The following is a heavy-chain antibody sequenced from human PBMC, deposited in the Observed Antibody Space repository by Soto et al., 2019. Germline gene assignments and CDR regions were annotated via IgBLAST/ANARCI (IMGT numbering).Heavy chain of an antibody. D-gene: IGHD3-22*01. Sequence: EVQLLESGGGLVQPGGSLRLSCAASGFTFSSYAMSWVRQAPGKGLEWVSAISGSGGSTYYADSVKSRFTISRDNSKNTRYLQMISLRAEDTAVYYCAKGRPRYYDSSGYYYYYGMDVWGQGTTVTVSS. CDR1: GFTFSSYA. CDR2: ISGSGGST. J-gene: IGHJ6*02. CDR3: AKGRPRYYDSSGYYYYYGMDV. V-gene: IGHV3-23*01.